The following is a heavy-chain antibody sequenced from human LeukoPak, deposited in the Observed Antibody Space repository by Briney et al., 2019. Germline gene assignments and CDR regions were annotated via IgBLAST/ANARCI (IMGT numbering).Heavy chain of an antibody. CDR3: ARRVNYDSSGYQYHDAFDI. CDR1: GYSFTSYW. J-gene: IGHJ3*02. Sequence: GESLKISCKGSGYSFTSYWIGWVRQMPGKGLEWMGIIYPGDSDTRYSPSFQGQVTISADKSISTAYLQWSSLKASDTAMYYCARRVNYDSSGYQYHDAFDIWGQGTMVTVSS. V-gene: IGHV5-51*01. CDR2: IYPGDSDT. D-gene: IGHD3-22*01.